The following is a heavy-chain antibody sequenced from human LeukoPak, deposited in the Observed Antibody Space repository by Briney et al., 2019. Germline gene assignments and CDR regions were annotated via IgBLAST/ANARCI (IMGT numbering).Heavy chain of an antibody. CDR3: ARDGQYCSGGACYTLFDY. J-gene: IGHJ4*02. CDR1: GFTFSTYW. Sequence: GGSLRLSCAASGFTFSTYWMTWVRQAPGKGLEWVAKVTQDGSEKYYVDSVKGRFTISRDNAKKSLYLQMDSLRAEDTAVYYCARDGQYCSGGACYTLFDYWGQGTLVTVSS. CDR2: VTQDGSEK. V-gene: IGHV3-7*01. D-gene: IGHD2-15*01.